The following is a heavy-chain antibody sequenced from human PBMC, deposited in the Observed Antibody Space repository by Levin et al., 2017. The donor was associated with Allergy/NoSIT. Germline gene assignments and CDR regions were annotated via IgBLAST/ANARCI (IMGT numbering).Heavy chain of an antibody. CDR2: FDPEDGET. CDR3: ATAVSWVDIVVVPAARGWGWFDP. Sequence: GASVKVSCKVSGYTLTELSMHWVRQAPGKGLEWMGGFDPEDGETIYAQKFQGRVTMTEDTSTDTAYMELSSLRSEDTAVYYCATAVSWVDIVVVPAARGWGWFDPWGQGTLVTVSS. J-gene: IGHJ5*02. CDR1: GYTLTELS. V-gene: IGHV1-24*01. D-gene: IGHD2-2*03.